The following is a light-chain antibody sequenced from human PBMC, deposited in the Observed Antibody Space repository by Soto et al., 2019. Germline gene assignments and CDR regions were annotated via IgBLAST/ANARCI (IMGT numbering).Light chain of an antibody. CDR3: CSYAGSYTHVV. CDR2: DVS. J-gene: IGLJ2*01. CDR1: SSDVGAYNC. Sequence: QSALTQPRSVSGSPGQSVTISCTGTSSDVGAYNCVSWYHQHPGKAPKLMIYDVSKRPSGVPDRFSGSKSGNTASLTISGLQAEDEADYYCCSYAGSYTHVVFGGGTKLTV. V-gene: IGLV2-11*01.